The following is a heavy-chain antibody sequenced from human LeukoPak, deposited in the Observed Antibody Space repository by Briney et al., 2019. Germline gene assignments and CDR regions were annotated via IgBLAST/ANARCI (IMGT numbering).Heavy chain of an antibody. V-gene: IGHV1-46*01. CDR3: ARDSDASSLADP. CDR1: GYTFTNYG. J-gene: IGHJ5*02. CDR2: IHPSSGGA. Sequence: ASVKVSCKASGYTFTNYGITWVRQAPGQGLEWMGIIHPSSGGATSAQKFQGRLTMTRDTSTSTVYMELSSLRSEDTAVYYCARDSDASSLADPWGQGTLVTVSS. D-gene: IGHD6-6*01.